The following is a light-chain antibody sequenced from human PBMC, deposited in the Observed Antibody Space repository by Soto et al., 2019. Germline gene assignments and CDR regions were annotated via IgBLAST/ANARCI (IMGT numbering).Light chain of an antibody. CDR1: QSISNY. V-gene: IGKV1-39*01. CDR2: AAS. J-gene: IGKJ5*01. CDR3: QQSYNTPIT. Sequence: DIQMTQSPSSLSASVGDRVTITCRASQSISNYLNWYQQKPGKAPNLLIYAASSLRSGDQARFSGSVSGTDFTLTISSLQPEDIAAYYCQQSYNTPITFGQGTRLEIK.